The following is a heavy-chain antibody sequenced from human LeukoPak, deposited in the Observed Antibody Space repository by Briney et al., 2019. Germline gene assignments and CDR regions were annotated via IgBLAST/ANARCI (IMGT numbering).Heavy chain of an antibody. CDR2: IYQSGST. J-gene: IGHJ4*02. Sequence: PSETLSLTCTVSNGSISSGGYYWSWIRQPPGKGLEWIGYIYQSGSTYYNPSLKSRVTISVDTSKNQFSLKLSSVTAADTAVYYCARDSGSSYYFDYWGQGTLVTVSS. V-gene: IGHV4-30-2*01. CDR3: ARDSGSSYYFDY. D-gene: IGHD1-26*01. CDR1: NGSISSGGYY.